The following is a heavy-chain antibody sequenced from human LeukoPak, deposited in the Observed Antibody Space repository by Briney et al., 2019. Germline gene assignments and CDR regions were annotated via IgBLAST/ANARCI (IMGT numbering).Heavy chain of an antibody. D-gene: IGHD4-17*01. V-gene: IGHV3-66*01. CDR2: IYSGGRT. Sequence: GGSLRLSCAASGLTVSSNYIGWVRQAPGWGLEWVSVIYSGGRTYDADSVKSRFTISRDNSKNTLYLQMNSLRGEDTVVYYCARYGDYAYLGGFDYWGQGTLVTVSS. CDR3: ARYGDYAYLGGFDY. CDR1: GLTVSSNY. J-gene: IGHJ4*02.